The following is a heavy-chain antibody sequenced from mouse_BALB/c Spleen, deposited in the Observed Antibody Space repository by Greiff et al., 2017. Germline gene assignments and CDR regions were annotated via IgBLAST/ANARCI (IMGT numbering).Heavy chain of an antibody. Sequence: VQRVESGPELVKPGASVRISCKASGYTFTSYYIHWVKQRPGQGLEWIGWIYPGNVNTNYNGKFKGKATLTADKSSSTAYMQLSSLTSEDSAVYFCARPNWGYAMDYWGQGTSVTVSS. CDR2: IYPGNVNT. CDR3: ARPNWGYAMDY. J-gene: IGHJ4*01. V-gene: IGHV1S56*01. D-gene: IGHD4-1*01. CDR1: GYTFTSYY.